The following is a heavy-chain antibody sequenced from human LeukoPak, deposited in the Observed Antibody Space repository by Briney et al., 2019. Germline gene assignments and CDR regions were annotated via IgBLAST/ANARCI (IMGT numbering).Heavy chain of an antibody. D-gene: IGHD2-2*01. V-gene: IGHV4-30-2*01. J-gene: IGHJ4*02. CDR3: ARGGGDVVVPAAMPFDY. CDR1: GGSXSSGGYS. Sequence: SETLSLTCAVSGGSXSSGGYSWXXXXQPXXXXXXWXXYXXXXGSTXYXXSLXSRVTISVDRSKNQFSLKLSSVTAADTAVYYCARGGGDVVVPAAMPFDYWGQGTLVTASS. CDR2: XXXXGST.